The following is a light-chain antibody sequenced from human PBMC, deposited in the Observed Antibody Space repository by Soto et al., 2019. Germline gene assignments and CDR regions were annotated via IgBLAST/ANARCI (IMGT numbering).Light chain of an antibody. V-gene: IGKV3-15*01. CDR1: QSVSSK. CDR2: DAY. J-gene: IGKJ4*01. Sequence: ETVMTQSPATLSVSPGERVTLSCRASQSVSSKVAGYQQKPGQAPRLLSYDAYTRATGIPGRYSGSGSGTEFTLTISNLQSEDSAVYYGHQYNDWPPGLTFGGGTKVAIK. CDR3: HQYNDWPPGLT.